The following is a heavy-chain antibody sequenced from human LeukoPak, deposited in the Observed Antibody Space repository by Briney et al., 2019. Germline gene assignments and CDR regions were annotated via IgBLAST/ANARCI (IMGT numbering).Heavy chain of an antibody. D-gene: IGHD1-14*01. J-gene: IGHJ4*02. CDR1: GGLFSGYY. CDR3: AREPHRVLVPGPPDF. CDR2: INHTGDT. V-gene: IGHV4-34*01. Sequence: SETLSLTCSVSGGLFSGYYWSWIRQSPGKGLEWIGEINHTGDTNYNPSLQSRVSTSIDTSKRQLSLRLISVTAADTAVYYCAREPHRVLVPGPPDFWGQGILVTVSS.